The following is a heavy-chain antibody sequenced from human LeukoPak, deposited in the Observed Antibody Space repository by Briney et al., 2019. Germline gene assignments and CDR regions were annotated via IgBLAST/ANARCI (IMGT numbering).Heavy chain of an antibody. V-gene: IGHV3-23*01. Sequence: GGSLRLSCAASGFTFSSYAMSWVRQAPGKGLEWVSAISGSGGSTYYADSVKGRFTISRDNSKNTLYLQMNSLRVEDTAVCYCAKGPKPKVAFFDYWGQGTLVTVSS. CDR3: AKGPKPKVAFFDY. CDR1: GFTFSSYA. CDR2: ISGSGGST. D-gene: IGHD5-12*01. J-gene: IGHJ4*02.